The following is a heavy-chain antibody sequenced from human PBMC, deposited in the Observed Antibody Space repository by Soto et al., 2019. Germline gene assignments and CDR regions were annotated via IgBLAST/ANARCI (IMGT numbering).Heavy chain of an antibody. V-gene: IGHV3-30*03. CDR1: GFAFNTSG. Sequence: QVQLVESGGGVVQPGRSLRLSCEVSGFAFNTSGMYWVRQSPGRGLEWVAVISYDGNTQYSESLKGRFTISRDNSKNTLFLNMNRLRSDDTAVYYGMDTWGQGTLVTVSS. CDR2: ISYDGNT. J-gene: IGHJ5*02. CDR3: MDT.